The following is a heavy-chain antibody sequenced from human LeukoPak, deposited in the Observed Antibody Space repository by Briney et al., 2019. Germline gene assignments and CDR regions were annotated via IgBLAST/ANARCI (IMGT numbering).Heavy chain of an antibody. V-gene: IGHV3-9*01. J-gene: IGHJ4*02. CDR3: AKGGYYYDSSGYSDY. D-gene: IGHD3-22*01. CDR1: GFTFDDYA. CDR2: ISWNSGSI. Sequence: GGSLRLSCAASGFTFDDYAMHWVRQAPGKGLEWVSGISWNSGSIGYADSVKGRFTISRDNAKNSLYLQMNSLRAEDTALYYCAKGGYYYDSSGYSDYWGQGTLVTVSS.